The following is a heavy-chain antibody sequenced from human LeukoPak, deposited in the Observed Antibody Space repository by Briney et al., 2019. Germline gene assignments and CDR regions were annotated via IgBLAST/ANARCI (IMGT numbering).Heavy chain of an antibody. CDR1: GGSSSSYY. CDR3: ARQAPVKDNWFDP. CDR2: IYTSGST. Sequence: PSETLSFTCTVSGGSSSSYYWSWIRQPAGKGLEWIGRIYTSGSTNYNPSLKSRVTMSVDTSKNQFSLKLSSVTAADTAVYYCARQAPVKDNWFDPWGQGTLVTVSS. V-gene: IGHV4-4*07. J-gene: IGHJ5*02.